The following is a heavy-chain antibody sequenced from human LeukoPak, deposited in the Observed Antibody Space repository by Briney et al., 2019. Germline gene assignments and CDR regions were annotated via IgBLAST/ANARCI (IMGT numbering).Heavy chain of an antibody. CDR3: ARDQVGRGRVLDV. CDR2: IYSGGST. J-gene: IGHJ3*01. D-gene: IGHD2-15*01. CDR1: GFTVSSNY. Sequence: GGSLRLSCAASGFTVSSNYMSWVRQAPGKGLEWVSVIYSGGSTYYADSVKGRFTISRDNSKNTLCLQMDSLRAEDTAVYHCARDQVGRGRVLDVWGQGTKVTVSS. V-gene: IGHV3-66*01.